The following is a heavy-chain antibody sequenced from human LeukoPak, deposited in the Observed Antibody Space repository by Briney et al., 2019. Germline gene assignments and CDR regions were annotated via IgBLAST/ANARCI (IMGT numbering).Heavy chain of an antibody. CDR2: ALYDGETK. J-gene: IGHJ4*02. CDR1: GFIFSNYA. Sequence: GRSLRLSCAASGFIFSNYALHWVRQAPGKGLEWVAVALYDGETKYYADSVKGRFTISRDNARDSLYLQMNSLRDDDTSVYFCARDASALYWGRGTLVTVSS. V-gene: IGHV3-30*04. D-gene: IGHD6-19*01. CDR3: ARDASALY.